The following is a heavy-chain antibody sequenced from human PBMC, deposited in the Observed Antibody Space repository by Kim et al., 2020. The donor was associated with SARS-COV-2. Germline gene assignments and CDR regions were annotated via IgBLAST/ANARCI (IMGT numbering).Heavy chain of an antibody. D-gene: IGHD2-21*01. CDR3: AKEDTAHCGGDCYRYFDY. CDR2: INWNSGSI. CDR1: GFTFGDYA. Sequence: GGSLRLSCAASGFTFGDYAMHWVRQAPGKGLEWVSGINWNSGSIDYADSVKGRFTISRDNAKSSLFLQMNSLRAEDTALYFCAKEDTAHCGGDCYRYFDYWGQGTLVTVSS. J-gene: IGHJ4*02. V-gene: IGHV3-9*01.